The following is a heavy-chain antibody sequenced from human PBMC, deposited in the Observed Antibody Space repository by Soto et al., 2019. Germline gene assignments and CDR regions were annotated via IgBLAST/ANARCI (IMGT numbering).Heavy chain of an antibody. Sequence: QVQLVESGGGVVPPGRSLRLSCAASGITLSRYAMHWVRQAPGKGLEWVAVISNDGALKFYADSVKGRFTISRDNSKSTLYLQMDSLRADDTAVYYCARERAHRDYFDYWGQGTLLTVSS. CDR1: GITLSRYA. CDR3: ARERAHRDYFDY. V-gene: IGHV3-30-3*01. J-gene: IGHJ4*02. CDR2: ISNDGALK.